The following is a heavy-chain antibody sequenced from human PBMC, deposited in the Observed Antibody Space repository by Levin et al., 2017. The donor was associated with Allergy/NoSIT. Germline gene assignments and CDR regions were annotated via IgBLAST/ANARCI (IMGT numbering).Heavy chain of an antibody. CDR3: AREGYSNYEGLFDY. V-gene: IGHV4-31*03. J-gene: IGHJ4*02. D-gene: IGHD4-11*01. CDR2: IYYSGST. CDR1: GGSISSGGYY. Sequence: SETLSLTCTVSGGSISSGGYYWSWIRQHPGKGLEWIGYIYYSGSTYYNPSLKSRVTISVDTSKNQFSLKLSSVTAADTAVYYCAREGYSNYEGLFDYWGQGTLVTVSS.